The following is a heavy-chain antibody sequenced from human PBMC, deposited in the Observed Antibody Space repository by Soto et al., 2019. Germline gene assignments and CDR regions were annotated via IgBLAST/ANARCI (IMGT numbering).Heavy chain of an antibody. D-gene: IGHD1-26*01. CDR2: ISSSSSYT. CDR1: GFTFSDYY. Sequence: GGSLRLSCAASGFTFSDYYMSWIRQAPGKGLEWVSYISSSSSYTNYADSVKGRFTISRDNAKNSLYLQMNSLRAEDTAVYYCARDLGGSYPEYGMDVWGQGTTVTVSS. J-gene: IGHJ6*02. V-gene: IGHV3-11*05. CDR3: ARDLGGSYPEYGMDV.